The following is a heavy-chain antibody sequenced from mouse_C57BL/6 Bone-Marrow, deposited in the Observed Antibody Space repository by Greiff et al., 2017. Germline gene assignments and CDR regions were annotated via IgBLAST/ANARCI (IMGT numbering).Heavy chain of an antibody. D-gene: IGHD3-1*01. CDR1: GYTFTSYW. CDR2: IHPNSGST. J-gene: IGHJ1*03. CDR3: ARYHGRNYGYFYV. V-gene: IGHV1-64*01. Sequence: QVQLQQPGAELVKPGASVKLSCKASGYTFTSYWMHWVKQRPGQGLEWIGMIHPNSGSTNYNEKFKSKATLTVDKSSSTAYMQLSSLTSEDSAVYYCARYHGRNYGYFYVWGTGTTVTVAS.